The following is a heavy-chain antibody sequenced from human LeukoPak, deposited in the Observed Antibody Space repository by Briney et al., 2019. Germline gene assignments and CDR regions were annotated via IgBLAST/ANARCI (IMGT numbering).Heavy chain of an antibody. D-gene: IGHD2-2*01. CDR1: GFTLSSYE. CDR3: AKFNRQYCSSISCYGGFDY. Sequence: GGSLRLSCTVSGFTLSSYEMTWFRQAPGKGLEWVSSIGYGGADSHYADSVKGRFTISRDNSKNTPYLQMNSLRAEDTAVYYCAKFNRQYCSSISCYGGFDYWGQGTLVTVSS. CDR2: IGYGGADS. J-gene: IGHJ4*02. V-gene: IGHV3-23*01.